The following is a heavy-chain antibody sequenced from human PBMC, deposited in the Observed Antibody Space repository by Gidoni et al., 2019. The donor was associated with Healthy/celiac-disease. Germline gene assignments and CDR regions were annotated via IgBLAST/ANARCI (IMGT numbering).Heavy chain of an antibody. CDR1: GFPFISYA. J-gene: IGHJ4*02. V-gene: IGHV3-23*01. CDR2: ISGSGGST. Sequence: EVQLLVSGGGLVQPGGSLRLSCAASGFPFISYAKSWVRQAPGKGLEWVSAISGSGGSTYYADSVKCRFTISRDNSKNTLYLQMNSLRAEDTAVYYCAKRDFWSGSDWGQGTLVTVSS. CDR3: AKRDFWSGSD. D-gene: IGHD3-3*01.